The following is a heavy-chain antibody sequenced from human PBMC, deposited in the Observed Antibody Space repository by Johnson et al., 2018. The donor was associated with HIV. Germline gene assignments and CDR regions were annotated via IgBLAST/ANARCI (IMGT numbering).Heavy chain of an antibody. CDR2: IYSGGST. V-gene: IGHV3-53*01. Sequence: VQLVESGGGLIQPGGSLRLSCAASGFTVSSNYMSWVRQAPGKGLEWVSVIYSGGSTYYADSVKGRFTISRDNSKNTLYRQMNSLKTEDTAVYYCTTGTSWYGAITFDIWGQGTMVTVSS. CDR3: TTGTSWYGAITFDI. J-gene: IGHJ3*02. CDR1: GFTVSSNY. D-gene: IGHD6-13*01.